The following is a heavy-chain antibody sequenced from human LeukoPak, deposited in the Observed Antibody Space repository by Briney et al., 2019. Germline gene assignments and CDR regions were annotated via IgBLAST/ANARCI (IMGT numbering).Heavy chain of an antibody. CDR1: GFTFSSYG. CDR3: AKGDVVPAASFFDY. V-gene: IGHV3-30*18. J-gene: IGHJ4*02. CDR2: ISYDGSNK. D-gene: IGHD2-2*01. Sequence: PGRSLRLSCAASGFTFSSYGMHWVRQAPGKGLEWVAVISYDGSNKYYADSVKGRFTISRDNSKNTLYLQMNSLRAEDTAVYYCAKGDVVPAASFFDYWGQGTLVTVSS.